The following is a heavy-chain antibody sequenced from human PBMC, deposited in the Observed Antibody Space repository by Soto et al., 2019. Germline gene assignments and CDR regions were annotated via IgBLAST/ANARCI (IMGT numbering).Heavy chain of an antibody. CDR3: AKEFDSYGFQSWFGP. Sequence: GGSLRLSCAASGFTFSSYGMHWVRQAPGKGLEWVAVISYDGSNKYYADSVKGRFTISRDNSKNTLYLQMNSLRAEDTAVYYCAKEFDSYGFQSWFGPWGQGTLVTVSS. J-gene: IGHJ5*02. D-gene: IGHD5-18*01. V-gene: IGHV3-30*18. CDR2: ISYDGSNK. CDR1: GFTFSSYG.